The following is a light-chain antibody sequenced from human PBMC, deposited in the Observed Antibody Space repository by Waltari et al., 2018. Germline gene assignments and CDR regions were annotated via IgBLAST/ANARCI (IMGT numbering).Light chain of an antibody. CDR3: AAWDDNLTGPL. Sequence: SVLTQPPSASGTPGQTVTIPCSGSSSNIGGNFVYWYQQLPGMAPQPLIYKNNQRPSGVPDRFSGSKSGPSASLASSGLRSDDEAEYYCAAWDDNLTGPLFGGGTKVTVL. CDR2: KNN. V-gene: IGLV1-47*01. CDR1: SSNIGGNF. J-gene: IGLJ3*02.